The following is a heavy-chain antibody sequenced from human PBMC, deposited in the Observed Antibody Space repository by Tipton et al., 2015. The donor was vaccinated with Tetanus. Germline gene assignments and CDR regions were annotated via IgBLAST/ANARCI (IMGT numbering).Heavy chain of an antibody. Sequence: GSLRLSCAASGFTFSSYSMNWVRQAPEKGLEWVSSISSSSSYIYYADSVKGRFTISRDNAKNSLYLQMNSLRAEDTAVYYCARDPLPYFDWSGGDDYWGQGTLVTVSS. CDR1: GFTFSSYS. CDR3: ARDPLPYFDWSGGDDY. J-gene: IGHJ4*02. CDR2: ISSSSSYI. D-gene: IGHD3-9*01. V-gene: IGHV3-21*01.